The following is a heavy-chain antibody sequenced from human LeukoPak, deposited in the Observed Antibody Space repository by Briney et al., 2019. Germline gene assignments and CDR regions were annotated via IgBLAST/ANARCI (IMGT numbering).Heavy chain of an antibody. D-gene: IGHD6-13*01. V-gene: IGHV1-46*01. J-gene: IGHJ4*02. CDR1: GYTFTSYY. Sequence: GASVKVSCKASGYTFTSYYMHWARQAPGQGLEWMGIINPSGGSTSYAQKFQGRVTMTRDTSTSTVYMELSSLRSEDTAVYYCARESERLYSSSWYEVWYFDYWGQGTLVTVSS. CDR3: ARESERLYSSSWYEVWYFDY. CDR2: INPSGGST.